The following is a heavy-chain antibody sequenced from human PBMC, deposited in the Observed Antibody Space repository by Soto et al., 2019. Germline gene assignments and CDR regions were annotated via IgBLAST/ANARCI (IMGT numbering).Heavy chain of an antibody. D-gene: IGHD1-26*01. CDR1: GFTFSSYA. CDR2: ISYDGSNK. CDR3: AKDRGGSYRLNYYFDY. Sequence: WGSLRIACAASGFTFSSYAMHWVRQAPGKGLEWVAVISYDGSNKYYADSVKGRFTISRDNSKNTLYLQMNSLRAEDTAVYYCAKDRGGSYRLNYYFDYWGQGTLVTVSS. V-gene: IGHV3-30*18. J-gene: IGHJ4*02.